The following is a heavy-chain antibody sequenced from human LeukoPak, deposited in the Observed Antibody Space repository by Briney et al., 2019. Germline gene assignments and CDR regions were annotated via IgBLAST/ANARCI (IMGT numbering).Heavy chain of an antibody. Sequence: ASVKVSCKASGYTFTGYYMHWVRQAPGQGLEWMGWINPNSGGTNYAQKFQGRVTITRNTSISTAYMELSSLRSEDTAVYYCARGSTGYYSSRPLYYYYYMDVWGKGTTVTVSS. D-gene: IGHD6-13*01. CDR3: ARGSTGYYSSRPLYYYYYMDV. CDR1: GYTFTGYY. CDR2: INPNSGGT. J-gene: IGHJ6*03. V-gene: IGHV1-2*02.